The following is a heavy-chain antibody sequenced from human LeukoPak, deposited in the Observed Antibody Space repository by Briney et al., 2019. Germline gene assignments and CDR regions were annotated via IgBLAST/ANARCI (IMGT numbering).Heavy chain of an antibody. V-gene: IGHV4-30-4*01. Sequence: NPSETLSLTCTVSGGSISSGDYYWSWIRQPPGKGLEWIGYIYYSGSTYYNPSLKSRVTISVDTSKNQFSLKLSSVTAADTAVYYCARASGALTSYSGYDQMLYYYYGMDVWGQGATVTVSS. J-gene: IGHJ6*02. CDR3: ARASGALTSYSGYDQMLYYYYGMDV. CDR1: GGSISSGDYY. CDR2: IYYSGST. D-gene: IGHD5-12*01.